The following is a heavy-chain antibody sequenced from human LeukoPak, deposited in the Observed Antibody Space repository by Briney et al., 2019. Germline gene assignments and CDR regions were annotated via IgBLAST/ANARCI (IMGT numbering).Heavy chain of an antibody. D-gene: IGHD1-1*01. J-gene: IGHJ5*02. V-gene: IGHV3-66*01. CDR2: VYAAGIT. CDR3: ATEGNWNPLPGGS. CDR1: GFTVSNNY. Sequence: PGGSLRLSYAASGFTVSNNYMSWVRQAPGQGLEWVSLVYAAGITYYADSVKGRFTIFRDNSNNTLYLQMNSLRVEDTAVYYCATEGNWNPLPGGSWGQGALVTVSS.